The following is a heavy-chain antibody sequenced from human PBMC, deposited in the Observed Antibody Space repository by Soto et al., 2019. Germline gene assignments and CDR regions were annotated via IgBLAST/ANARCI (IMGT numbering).Heavy chain of an antibody. D-gene: IGHD3-9*01. J-gene: IGHJ4*02. CDR3: GRREGLATISYYFDY. CDR1: GCSVCSSSYY. V-gene: IGHV4-39*01. CDR2: VSYSGST. Sequence: SWTLALTCTVSGCSVCSSSYYWGWVRQPPGKGLEWIGSVSYSGSTYYNPSLECRVTISVDKSKIQFSLKLMSLSAADTAVYYCGRREGLATISYYFDYWGQGALVTVSS.